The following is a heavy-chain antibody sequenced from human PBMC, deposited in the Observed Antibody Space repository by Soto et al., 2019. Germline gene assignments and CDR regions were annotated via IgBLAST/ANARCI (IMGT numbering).Heavy chain of an antibody. J-gene: IGHJ4*02. CDR2: IYHSGST. V-gene: IGHV4-4*02. CDR3: ARKQDDFWSGYYFDY. Sequence: PSETLSLTCAVSGGSISSSNWWSWVRQPPGKGLEWIGEIYHSGSTNYNPSLKSRVTISVDKSKNQFSLKLSSVTAADTAVYYCARKQDDFWSGYYFDYWGQGTLVTVS. CDR1: GGSISSSNW. D-gene: IGHD3-3*01.